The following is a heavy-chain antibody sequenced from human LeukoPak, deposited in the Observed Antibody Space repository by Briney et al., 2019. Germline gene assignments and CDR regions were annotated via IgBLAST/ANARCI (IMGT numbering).Heavy chain of an antibody. Sequence: PGVSLRLSCAASVFTFSSYWISWVPQAPGKGLECVANIKQDGSEKDYVDSVKGRFTISRDNAKNSLYLQMNSLRAEDTAAYYCARDTVSNAFDYWGQGTLVTVSS. CDR3: ARDTVSNAFDY. D-gene: IGHD3-16*01. CDR2: IKQDGSEK. CDR1: VFTFSSYW. V-gene: IGHV3-7*05. J-gene: IGHJ4*02.